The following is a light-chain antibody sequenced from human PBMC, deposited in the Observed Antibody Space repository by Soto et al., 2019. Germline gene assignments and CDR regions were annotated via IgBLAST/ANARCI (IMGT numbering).Light chain of an antibody. Sequence: HSALTQPPSASGSPGQSVTISCTGTSSDVGYYNYVSWYQQHPGKAPKVMIYDVTKRPSGVPDRFSGSKSGNTASLTVSGLQAEDEADYYCSSYAGSNSYVFGSGTKLTVL. CDR1: SSDVGYYNY. CDR2: DVT. CDR3: SSYAGSNSYV. V-gene: IGLV2-8*01. J-gene: IGLJ1*01.